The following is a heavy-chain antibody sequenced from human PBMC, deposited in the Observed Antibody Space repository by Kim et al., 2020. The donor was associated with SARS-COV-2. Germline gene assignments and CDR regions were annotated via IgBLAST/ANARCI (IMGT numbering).Heavy chain of an antibody. Sequence: GGSMRLSWAASGFTFSSFWMSWVRQAPGKGQEWVANINQDGSDKFYLDSVKGRFTISRDNAKTSLYLQMTSLRAEDTAIYYCVRSVDSWGQGTVVTVSS. CDR3: VRSVDS. V-gene: IGHV3-7*01. CDR1: GFTFSSFW. J-gene: IGHJ4*02. CDR2: INQDGSDK.